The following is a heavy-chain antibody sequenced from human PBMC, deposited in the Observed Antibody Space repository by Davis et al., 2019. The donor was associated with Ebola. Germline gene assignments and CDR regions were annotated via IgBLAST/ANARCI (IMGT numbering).Heavy chain of an antibody. D-gene: IGHD6-13*01. V-gene: IGHV4-59*11. J-gene: IGHJ3*02. CDR2: IYSSGST. Sequence: MPSETLSLTCTVSGGSISSHYWSWVRQPPGKGLEWIAFIYSSGSTNYNPSLKSRVTISVDTSKNQFSLKLSSVTAADTAVYYCARESQETAYSSDAFDIWGQGTMVTVSS. CDR3: ARESQETAYSSDAFDI. CDR1: GGSISSHY.